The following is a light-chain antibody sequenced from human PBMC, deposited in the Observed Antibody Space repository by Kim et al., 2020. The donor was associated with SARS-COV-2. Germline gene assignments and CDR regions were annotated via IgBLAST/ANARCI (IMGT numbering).Light chain of an antibody. J-gene: IGKJ4*01. Sequence: SPGGTATLYFRARRKVRSRFLGWYQQKPGQAPRPLIYGASSRATGIPDRFSGSGSGTDFTLTISRLEPEDFAVYYCQQYGSSRLTFGGGTKVDIK. CDR2: GAS. V-gene: IGKV3-20*01. CDR1: RKVRSRF. CDR3: QQYGSSRLT.